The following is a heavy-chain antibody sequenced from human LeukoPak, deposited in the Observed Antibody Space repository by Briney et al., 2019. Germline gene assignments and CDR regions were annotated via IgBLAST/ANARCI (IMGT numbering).Heavy chain of an antibody. CDR3: ARDSKPIAVAVSFDY. CDR2: ISSSSSYI. V-gene: IGHV3-21*01. D-gene: IGHD6-19*01. Sequence: GGSLRLSCAASGFTFSSYSMNWVRQAPGKGLEWISSISSSSSYIHYADSVKGRFTISRDNAKNSLYLQMDSLRAEDTAVYYCARDSKPIAVAVSFDYWGQGTLVTVSS. CDR1: GFTFSSYS. J-gene: IGHJ4*02.